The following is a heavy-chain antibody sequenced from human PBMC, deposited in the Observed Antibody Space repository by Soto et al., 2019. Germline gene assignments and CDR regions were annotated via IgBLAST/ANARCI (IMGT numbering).Heavy chain of an antibody. CDR1: VGSISSGPYY. CDR3: ARVLFYGSGSSSSYYFDY. V-gene: IGHV4-31*03. CDR2: TYYSGST. J-gene: IGHJ4*02. D-gene: IGHD3-10*01. Sequence: SETLSLTCSVSVGSISSGPYYWSRIRQHPGKGLEWIGYTYYSGSTYYNPSLKSRVTISLNTSKNQFSLKLSSVTAADTAVYYCARVLFYGSGSSSSYYFDYWGQGTQVTVSS.